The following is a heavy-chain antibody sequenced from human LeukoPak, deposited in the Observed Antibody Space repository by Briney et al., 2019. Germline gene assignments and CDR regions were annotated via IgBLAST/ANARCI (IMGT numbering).Heavy chain of an antibody. CDR3: ARVVRYSSGPLTDLFPYSFDY. Sequence: GASMKVSCKASGYTFTGYYMHWVRQAPGQGLEWMGWINPNSGGTKYSQEFQGRVTITRDTSASTAYMELSSLRSEDTAVYYCARVVRYSSGPLTDLFPYSFDYWGQGTLVTVSS. CDR1: GYTFTGYY. J-gene: IGHJ4*02. V-gene: IGHV1-2*02. CDR2: INPNSGGT. D-gene: IGHD6-19*01.